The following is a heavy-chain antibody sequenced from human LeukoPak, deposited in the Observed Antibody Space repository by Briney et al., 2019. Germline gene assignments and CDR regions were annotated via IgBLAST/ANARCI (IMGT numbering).Heavy chain of an antibody. D-gene: IGHD3-22*01. CDR2: IPFDGSNK. V-gene: IGHV3-30-3*01. Sequence: GRSLRLSCAASGFTFSSYAFHWVRQAPGKGLEWVAVIPFDGSNKDYADSVKGRFTMSRDNSKNTLYLQMNSLRPEDTAVYYCARDAGRSGYREYFQHWGQGTLVTVSS. J-gene: IGHJ1*01. CDR1: GFTFSSYA. CDR3: ARDAGRSGYREYFQH.